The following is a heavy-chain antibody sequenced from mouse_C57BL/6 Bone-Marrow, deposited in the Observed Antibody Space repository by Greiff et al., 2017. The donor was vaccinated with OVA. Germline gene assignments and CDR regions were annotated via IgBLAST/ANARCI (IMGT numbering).Heavy chain of an antibody. Sequence: VKLMESGAELVKPGASVKLSCKASGYSFTEYTIHWVKQRSGQGLEWIGWFYPGSGSIKYNEKFKDKATLTADKSSSTVYMELSRLTSEDSAVYFCARHGYDYESLYAMDYWGQGTSVTVSS. CDR3: ARHGYDYESLYAMDY. V-gene: IGHV1-62-2*01. CDR1: GYSFTEYT. CDR2: FYPGSGSI. J-gene: IGHJ4*01. D-gene: IGHD2-4*01.